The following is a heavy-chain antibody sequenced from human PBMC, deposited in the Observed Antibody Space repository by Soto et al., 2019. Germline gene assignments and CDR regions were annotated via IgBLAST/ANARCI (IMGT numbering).Heavy chain of an antibody. CDR2: IFHSVQT. D-gene: IGHD6-19*01. Sequence: QMQLQESGPGLVKPSETLSLACTVSGVSVTSDNWWSWVRQPPGKGLEWIGEIFHSVQTNYNPSRKSRATISGDKSKSQFSLTLTSVTAADTAVYYCVKNGWYSADVWGQGTMVTVSS. CDR1: GVSVTSDNW. V-gene: IGHV4-4*02. CDR3: VKNGWYSADV. J-gene: IGHJ3*01.